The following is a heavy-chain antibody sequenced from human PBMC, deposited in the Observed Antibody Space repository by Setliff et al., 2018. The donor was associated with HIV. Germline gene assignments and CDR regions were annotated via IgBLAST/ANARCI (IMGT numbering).Heavy chain of an antibody. Sequence: ASVKVSCKASGSTFSSYAISWVRQAPGQGLEWMGWISEYNGDTKYAQKLQGRVTMTKDTSTSTAYMELRSLRSDDTAVYYCARQLSNSLDFWGQGAQVTVSS. CDR1: GSTFSSYA. V-gene: IGHV1-18*01. D-gene: IGHD7-27*01. J-gene: IGHJ4*02. CDR3: ARQLSNSLDF. CDR2: ISEYNGDT.